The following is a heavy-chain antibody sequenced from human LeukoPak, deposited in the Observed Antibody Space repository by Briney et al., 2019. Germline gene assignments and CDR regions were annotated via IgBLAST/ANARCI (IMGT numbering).Heavy chain of an antibody. CDR3: SRPSDRSGYYYYFDY. Sequence: PGGSLRLSCAASGFTVSLNYMSWVRQAPGKGLEWVSVIYSGGNTYYADSVKGRFTISRDNSKNTLYLQMNSLRAEDTAVYYCSRPSDRSGYYYYFDYWGQGTLVTVSS. CDR2: IYSGGNT. J-gene: IGHJ4*02. CDR1: GFTVSLNY. V-gene: IGHV3-53*01. D-gene: IGHD3-22*01.